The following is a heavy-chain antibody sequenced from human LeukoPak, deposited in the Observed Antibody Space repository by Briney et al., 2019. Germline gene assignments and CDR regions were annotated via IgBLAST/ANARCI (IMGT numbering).Heavy chain of an antibody. CDR1: GFTFSSYE. J-gene: IGHJ4*02. Sequence: GSLRLSCAASGFTFSSYEMNWVRQAPGKGLEWVSYISSSGSTIYYADSVKGRFTISRDNAKNSLYLQMNSLRAEDTAVYYCARARGYSGYDSANFDYWGQGTLVTVSS. V-gene: IGHV3-48*03. CDR2: ISSSGSTI. D-gene: IGHD5-12*01. CDR3: ARARGYSGYDSANFDY.